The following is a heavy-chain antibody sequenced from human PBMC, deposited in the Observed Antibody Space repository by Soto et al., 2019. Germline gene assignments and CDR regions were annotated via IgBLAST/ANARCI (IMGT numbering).Heavy chain of an antibody. V-gene: IGHV3-30*18. CDR2: ISFDGSNR. CDR3: AKDREEFLIGVLPEGH. J-gene: IGHJ4*02. CDR1: GFTFGNYG. D-gene: IGHD3-10*01. Sequence: QVQLVESGGGVVQPGRSLRLSCAASGFTFGNYGMHWVRQAPGKGLEWVTFISFDGSNRRYAGSVEGRFTISRDNYKNTVSLQMNSLTTDDTAVYYCAKDREEFLIGVLPEGHWGQGTLVTVS.